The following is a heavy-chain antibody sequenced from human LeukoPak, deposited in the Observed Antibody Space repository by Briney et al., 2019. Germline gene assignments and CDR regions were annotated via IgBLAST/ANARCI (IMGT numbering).Heavy chain of an antibody. J-gene: IGHJ6*02. CDR1: GFTFDDYA. CDR3: AREGVYAMDV. CDR2: ISWNSGSI. V-gene: IGHV3-9*01. Sequence: GRSLRLSCAASGFTFDDYAMHWVRQAPGKGLEWVSGISWNSGSIGYADSVKGRFTISRDNAKNSLYLQMNSLRAEDTAVYYCAREGVYAMDVWGQGTTVTVSS. D-gene: IGHD2-8*01.